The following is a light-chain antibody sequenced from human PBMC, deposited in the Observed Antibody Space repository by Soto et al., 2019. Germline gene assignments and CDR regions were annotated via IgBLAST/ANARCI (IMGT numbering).Light chain of an antibody. CDR2: ANI. CDR3: QSYDRSLSGVL. CDR1: SSNIGAGYD. Sequence: QLVLTQPPSVSGAPGQGVTISCTGSSSNIGAGYDVQWYQQLPGTAPRLLIYANINRPSGVPDRFSGSRSGTSASLDITGLQAEDEADYYCQSYDRSLSGVLFGGGTKLTVL. J-gene: IGLJ2*01. V-gene: IGLV1-40*01.